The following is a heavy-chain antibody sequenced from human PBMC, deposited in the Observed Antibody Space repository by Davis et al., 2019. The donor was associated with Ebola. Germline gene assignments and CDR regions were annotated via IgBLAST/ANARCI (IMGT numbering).Heavy chain of an antibody. CDR2: ISSSSSTI. Sequence: GESLKISCAASGFTFSSYSMNWVRQAPGKGLEWVSYISSSSSTIYYADSVKGRFTISRDNAKNSLYLQMNSLRAEDTAVYYCARIITMIVVVGWGFDYWGQGTLVTVSS. J-gene: IGHJ4*02. V-gene: IGHV3-48*04. CDR3: ARIITMIVVVGWGFDY. D-gene: IGHD3-22*01. CDR1: GFTFSSYS.